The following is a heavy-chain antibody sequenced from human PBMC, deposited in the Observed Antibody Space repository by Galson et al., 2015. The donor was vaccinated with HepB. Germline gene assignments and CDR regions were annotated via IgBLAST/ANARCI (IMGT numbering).Heavy chain of an antibody. Sequence: SLRLSCAASGFTFSSYAMSWVRQAPGKGLEWVSAISGSGGGTYYADSVKGRFSISRDNSKNTLYLQMNSLRAEDTAVYYCAKLIVVVLAAISPSWQDYWGQETLVTVSS. D-gene: IGHD2-2*02. V-gene: IGHV3-23*01. CDR3: AKLIVVVLAAISPSWQDY. J-gene: IGHJ4*02. CDR1: GFTFSSYA. CDR2: ISGSGGGT.